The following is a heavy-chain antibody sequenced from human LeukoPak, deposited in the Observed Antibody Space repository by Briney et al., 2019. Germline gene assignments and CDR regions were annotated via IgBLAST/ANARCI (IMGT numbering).Heavy chain of an antibody. CDR3: ARSSGAYDFWSGFDY. D-gene: IGHD3-3*01. Sequence: GGSPRLSCAATGFTFSNYWMGWVRQAPGKGLEWVSAISGSGGSTYYADSVKGRFTISRDNSKNTLYLQMNSLRAEDTAVYYCARSSGAYDFWSGFDYWGQGTLVTVSS. CDR2: ISGSGGST. V-gene: IGHV3-23*01. CDR1: GFTFSNYW. J-gene: IGHJ4*02.